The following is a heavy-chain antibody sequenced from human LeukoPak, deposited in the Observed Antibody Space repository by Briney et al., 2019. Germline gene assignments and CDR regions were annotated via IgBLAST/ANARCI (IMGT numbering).Heavy chain of an antibody. D-gene: IGHD3-10*01. V-gene: IGHV3-23*01. J-gene: IGHJ4*02. CDR3: AKEEGITMVRGVILFDY. CDR2: ISGSGGST. CDR1: GLIFSDAW. Sequence: GGSLRLSCVASGLIFSDAWMNWVRQAPGKGLEWVSAISGSGGSTYYADSVKGRFTISRDNSKNTLYLQMNSLRAEDTAVYYCAKEEGITMVRGVILFDYWGQGTLVTVSS.